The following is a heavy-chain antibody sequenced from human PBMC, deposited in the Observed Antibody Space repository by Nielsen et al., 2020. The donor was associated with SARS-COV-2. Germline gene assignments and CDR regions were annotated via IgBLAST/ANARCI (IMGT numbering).Heavy chain of an antibody. CDR3: TIENYYDSSGYSMELDY. CDR2: IKGKSDGETI. CDR1: GFTFHNAW. J-gene: IGHJ4*02. V-gene: IGHV3-15*01. Sequence: GESLKISCAVSGFTFHNAWMSWVRQAPGKGLEWVGRIKGKSDGETIDYAAAVTGRFTISRDHSTNTLYLQMNSLKTDDTAVYYCTIENYYDSSGYSMELDYWGQGTLVTVSS. D-gene: IGHD3-22*01.